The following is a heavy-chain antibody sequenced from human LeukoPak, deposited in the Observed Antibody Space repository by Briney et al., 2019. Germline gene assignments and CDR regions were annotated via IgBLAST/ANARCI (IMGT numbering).Heavy chain of an antibody. J-gene: IGHJ5*02. V-gene: IGHV3-33*01. CDR1: GFTFSSYG. Sequence: PGGSLRLSCAASGFTFSSYGMHWVRQAPGKGLEWVAVIWYDGSNKYYADSVKGRFTISRDNSKNTLYLQMNSLRAEDTAVYYCARDRLWFGELFSPGWFDPWGQGTLVTVSS. D-gene: IGHD3-10*01. CDR2: IWYDGSNK. CDR3: ARDRLWFGELFSPGWFDP.